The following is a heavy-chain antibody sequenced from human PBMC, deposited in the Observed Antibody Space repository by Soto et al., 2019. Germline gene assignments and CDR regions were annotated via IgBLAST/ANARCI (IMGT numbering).Heavy chain of an antibody. J-gene: IGHJ6*03. D-gene: IGHD6-25*01. CDR3: ARHHTALYYYYYIDV. Sequence: SETLSLTCTVSGDSISSSRYHWGWIRQPPGKGLEWIGTISYSGNTYYSPSLKSRVTISVDTSKNQFALKVSSVIAADTAVYHCARHHTALYYYYYIDVWGKGTTVTVSS. CDR1: GDSISSSRYH. V-gene: IGHV4-39*01. CDR2: ISYSGNT.